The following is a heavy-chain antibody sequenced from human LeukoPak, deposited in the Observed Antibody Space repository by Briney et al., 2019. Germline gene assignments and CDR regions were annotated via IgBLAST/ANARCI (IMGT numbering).Heavy chain of an antibody. D-gene: IGHD4-17*01. CDR1: GGSISSYY. CDR2: IYYSGST. J-gene: IGHJ3*02. Sequence: ASETLSLTCTVSGGSISSYYWSWIRQPPGKGLEWIGYIYYSGSTNYNPSLKSRVTISVDTSKNQFSLKLSSVTAADTAVYYCARTMTTVTTGGAFDIWGQGTMVTVSS. V-gene: IGHV4-59*12. CDR3: ARTMTTVTTGGAFDI.